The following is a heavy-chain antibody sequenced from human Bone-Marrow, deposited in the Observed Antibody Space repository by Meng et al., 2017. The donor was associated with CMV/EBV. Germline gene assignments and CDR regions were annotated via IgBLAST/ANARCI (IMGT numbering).Heavy chain of an antibody. CDR2: ISSSGSTI. CDR3: ARDSYCSSTSCYRLYYYGKDV. J-gene: IGHJ6*02. D-gene: IGHD2-2*02. CDR1: GFTFSSYE. Sequence: GESLKISCAASGFTFSSYEMNWVRQAPGKGLEWVSYISSSGSTIYYADSVKGRFTISRDNAKNSLYLQMNSLRAEDTAVYYCARDSYCSSTSCYRLYYYGKDVWGQGTTVTVSS. V-gene: IGHV3-48*03.